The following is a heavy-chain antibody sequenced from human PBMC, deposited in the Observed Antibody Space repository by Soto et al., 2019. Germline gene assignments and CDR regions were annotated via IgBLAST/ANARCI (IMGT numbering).Heavy chain of an antibody. CDR2: IIPIFGTA. J-gene: IGHJ4*02. V-gene: IGHV1-69*13. D-gene: IGHD3-9*01. CDR1: GGTLSSYA. Sequence: ASVKVSCKASGGTLSSYAISWVRQAPGQGLEWMGGIIPIFGTANYAQKFQGRVTITADESTSTAYMELSSLRSEDTAVYYCASTSVGRYFAWLLYWGQGTLVTVSS. CDR3: ASTSVGRYFAWLLY.